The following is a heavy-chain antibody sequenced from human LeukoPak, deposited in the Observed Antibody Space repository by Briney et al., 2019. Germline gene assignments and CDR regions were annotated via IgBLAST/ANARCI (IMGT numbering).Heavy chain of an antibody. CDR2: IHNSGTT. CDR3: ARDSRGGDPDFDY. CDR1: GGSISNYF. Sequence: PSETLSLTCTVSGGSISNYFWVWIRQPPGKGLEWIGYIHNSGTTKYNLTLESRVAISLDTSRNQFSLKLSSVTAADTAIYYCARDSRGGDPDFDYWGLGTLVTVSS. D-gene: IGHD2-21*02. V-gene: IGHV4-59*01. J-gene: IGHJ4*02.